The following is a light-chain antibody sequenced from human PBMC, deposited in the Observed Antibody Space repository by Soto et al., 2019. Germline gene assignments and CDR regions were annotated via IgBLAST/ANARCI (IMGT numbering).Light chain of an antibody. CDR2: SAS. V-gene: IGKV3-15*01. CDR3: QQYDNWPPYT. CDR1: QSVSSN. J-gene: IGKJ2*01. Sequence: EVVFTQSPATLSLSPGDRVALSCRASQSVSSNLAWYQQKPGQAPRLLIYSASIRATGIPARFSGSGSGTEFTLTISSLQSEDVAVYYCQQYDNWPPYTFGQGTKVDIK.